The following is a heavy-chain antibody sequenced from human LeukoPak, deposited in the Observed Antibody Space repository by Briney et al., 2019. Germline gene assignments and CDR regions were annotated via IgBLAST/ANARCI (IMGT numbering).Heavy chain of an antibody. V-gene: IGHV1-8*03. CDR1: GYTFTSYD. Sequence: GASVKVSYKASGYTFTSYDINWVRQATGQGLEWMGWMNPNSGNTGYAQKFQGRVTITRNTSISTAYMELSSLRSEDTAVYYCARGVMYDFQEDYWGQGTLVTVSS. J-gene: IGHJ4*02. CDR3: ARGVMYDFQEDY. D-gene: IGHD3-3*01. CDR2: MNPNSGNT.